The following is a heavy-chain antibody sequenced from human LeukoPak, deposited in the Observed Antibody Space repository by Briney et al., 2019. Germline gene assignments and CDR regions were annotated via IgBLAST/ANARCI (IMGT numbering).Heavy chain of an antibody. CDR3: ASTVGGYSYT. CDR2: IYYSGST. V-gene: IGHV4-31*03. D-gene: IGHD5-18*01. Sequence: SETLSLTCTVSGGSISSGGYYWSWIRQHPGKGLEWIGYIYYSGSTHYNPSLKSRVTISVDTSKNQFSLKLSSVTAADTAVYYCASTVGGYSYTWGQGTLVTVSS. CDR1: GGSISSGGYY. J-gene: IGHJ4*02.